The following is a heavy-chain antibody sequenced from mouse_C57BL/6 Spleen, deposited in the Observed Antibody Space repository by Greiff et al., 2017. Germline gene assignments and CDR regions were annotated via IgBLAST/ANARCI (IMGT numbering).Heavy chain of an antibody. J-gene: IGHJ1*03. CDR3: TREVTGTWYFDV. CDR2: IDPETGGT. Sequence: QVQLQQSGAELVRPGASVTLSCKASGYTFTDYEMRWVKQTPVHGLEWIGAIDPETGGTAYNQKFKGKAILTADKSSSTAYMELRSLTSEDSAVYYCTREVTGTWYFDVWGTGTTVTVSS. V-gene: IGHV1-15*01. D-gene: IGHD4-1*01. CDR1: GYTFTDYE.